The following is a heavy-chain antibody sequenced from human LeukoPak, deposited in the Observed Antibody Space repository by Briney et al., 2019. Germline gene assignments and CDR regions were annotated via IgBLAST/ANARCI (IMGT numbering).Heavy chain of an antibody. CDR1: GFTFSSSA. V-gene: IGHV3-23*01. Sequence: GGSLRLSCAASGFTFSSSAMSWVRQAPGKGLEWVSAISGSGGSTYYADSVKGRFTISRDNSKNTLYLQMNSLRAEDTAVYYCAKDPHPGYSYGPYDYWGQGTLVTVSS. CDR2: ISGSGGST. D-gene: IGHD5-18*01. J-gene: IGHJ4*02. CDR3: AKDPHPGYSYGPYDY.